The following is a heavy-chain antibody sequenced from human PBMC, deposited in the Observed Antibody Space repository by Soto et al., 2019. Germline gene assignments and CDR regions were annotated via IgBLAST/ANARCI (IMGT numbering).Heavy chain of an antibody. D-gene: IGHD6-6*01. CDR3: ASRFFSSSSLYGMDV. J-gene: IGHJ6*02. V-gene: IGHV1-18*01. Sequence: QVQLVQSGAEVKKPGAAVKVSCKASGYTFTSYGISWVRQAPGQGLEWMGWISAYNGNTNYAQKLQGRVTMTTDTSTNTVYMKLRRLRSDDTAVYYCASRFFSSSSLYGMDVWGQGTTVTVSS. CDR1: GYTFTSYG. CDR2: ISAYNGNT.